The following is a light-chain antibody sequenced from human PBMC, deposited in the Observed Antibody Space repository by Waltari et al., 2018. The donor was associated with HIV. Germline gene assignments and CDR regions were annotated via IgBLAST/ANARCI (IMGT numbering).Light chain of an antibody. J-gene: IGLJ2*01. CDR3: QVWDSDSDHVV. Sequence: SYVLTQPPSVSVAPGKTATITCGGNNNGNKNGNWYQQKPGQAPVVVIFYDRDRPSGIPERFSGSSSANMATLTISRVEAGDEADYYCQVWDSDSDHVVFGVGTKLTVL. CDR1: NNGNKN. CDR2: YDR. V-gene: IGLV3-21*04.